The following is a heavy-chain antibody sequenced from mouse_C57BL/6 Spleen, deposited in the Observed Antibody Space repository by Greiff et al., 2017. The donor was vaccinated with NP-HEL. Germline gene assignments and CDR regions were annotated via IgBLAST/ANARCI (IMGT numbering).Heavy chain of an antibody. CDR2: IDPSDSYT. Sequence: QVQLQQPGAELVMPGASVKLPCKASGYTFTSYWMHWVKQRPGQGLERIGEIDPSDSYTNYNQKFKGKSTLTVDKSSSTAYMQLSSLTSEDSAVYYCARTYGSSYAWYFDVWGTGTTVTVSS. D-gene: IGHD1-1*01. CDR3: ARTYGSSYAWYFDV. V-gene: IGHV1-69*01. CDR1: GYTFTSYW. J-gene: IGHJ1*03.